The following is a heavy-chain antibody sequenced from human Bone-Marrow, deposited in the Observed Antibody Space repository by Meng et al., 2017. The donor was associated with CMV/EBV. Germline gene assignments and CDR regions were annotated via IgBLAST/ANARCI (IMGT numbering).Heavy chain of an antibody. D-gene: IGHD3-9*01. Sequence: SVKVSCKASGGTFSSYTISWVRQAPGQGLEWMGRIIPNLGIANYAQKFQGRVTITADKSTSTAYMELSSLRSEDTAVYYCARDGNPRYYDILTGYYGPQTEWGQGTLVTVSS. CDR3: ARDGNPRYYDILTGYYGPQTE. CDR1: GGTFSSYT. J-gene: IGHJ4*02. V-gene: IGHV1-69*04. CDR2: IIPNLGIA.